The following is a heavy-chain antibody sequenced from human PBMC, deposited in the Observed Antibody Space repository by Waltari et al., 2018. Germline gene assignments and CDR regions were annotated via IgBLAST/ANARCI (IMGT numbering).Heavy chain of an antibody. Sequence: QVQLQQWGAGLLKPSETLSLTCAVYGGPFSGYYWSWIRQPPGKGLEWIGEFNHSGSTNYNPSLKSRVTISLDTSKNQFSLKLSSVTAADTAGYYCARVKFSLAVYYWGQGTLVTVSS. CDR2: FNHSGST. J-gene: IGHJ4*02. CDR1: GGPFSGYY. CDR3: ARVKFSLAVYY. V-gene: IGHV4-34*01.